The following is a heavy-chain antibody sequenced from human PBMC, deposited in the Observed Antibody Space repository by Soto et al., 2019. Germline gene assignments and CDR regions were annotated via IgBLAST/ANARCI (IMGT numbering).Heavy chain of an antibody. CDR3: AKAPAIAGDNWFDP. CDR2: ISGSGGST. D-gene: IGHD7-27*01. J-gene: IGHJ5*02. CDR1: GFTFSSYA. V-gene: IGHV3-23*01. Sequence: GESLKISCAASGFTFSSYAMSWVRQAPGKGLEWVSAISGSGGSTYYADSVKGRFTISRDNSKNTLYLQMNSLRAEDTAVYYCAKAPAIAGDNWFDPWGQGTLVTVSS.